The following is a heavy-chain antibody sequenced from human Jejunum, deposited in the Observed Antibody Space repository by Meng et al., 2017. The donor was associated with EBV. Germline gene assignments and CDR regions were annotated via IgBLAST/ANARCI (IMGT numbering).Heavy chain of an antibody. CDR2: INGDGSRT. J-gene: IGHJ4*02. V-gene: IGHV3-74*01. CDR3: AKDRNYYIDY. Sequence: ELAVAAAWVGCIHPGGFLRLSCAAFGFTFWCFWMYWVRQVPGKGLVWISRINGDGSRTTYADSVKNRFTISRDNAKNTLYLQMNSLRAEDTAVYYCAKDRNYYIDYWGQGTLVTVSS. CDR1: GFTFWCFW.